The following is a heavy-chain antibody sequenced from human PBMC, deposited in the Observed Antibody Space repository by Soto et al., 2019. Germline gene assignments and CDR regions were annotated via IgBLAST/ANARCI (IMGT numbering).Heavy chain of an antibody. CDR2: ISGSGGST. J-gene: IGHJ4*02. V-gene: IGHV3-23*01. CDR3: AKDLGYDILTGYFELGGYYFDY. CDR1: GFTFSSYA. D-gene: IGHD3-9*01. Sequence: EVQLLESGGGLVQPGGSLRLSCAASGFTFSSYAMSWVRQAPGKGLEWVSAISGSGGSTYYADSVKGRFTIYRDKSKNTRYLQMNSLRAEDTAAYYCAKDLGYDILTGYFELGGYYFDYWGQGTLVTVSS.